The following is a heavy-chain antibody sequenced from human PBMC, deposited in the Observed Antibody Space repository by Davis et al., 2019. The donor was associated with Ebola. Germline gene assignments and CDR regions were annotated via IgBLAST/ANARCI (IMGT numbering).Heavy chain of an antibody. CDR1: GGSISSYY. Sequence: SETLSLTCTVSGGSISSYYWSWIRQPPGKGLEWIGYIYYSGSTNYNPSLKSRVTISVDTSKNQFSLKLSSVTAADTAVYYCARGRGGKSRYGMDVWGQGTTVTVSS. CDR2: IYYSGST. J-gene: IGHJ6*02. CDR3: ARGRGGKSRYGMDV. D-gene: IGHD4-23*01. V-gene: IGHV4-59*01.